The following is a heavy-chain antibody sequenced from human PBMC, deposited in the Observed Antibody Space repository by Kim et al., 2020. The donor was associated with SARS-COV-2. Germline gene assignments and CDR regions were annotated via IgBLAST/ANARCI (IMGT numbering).Heavy chain of an antibody. J-gene: IGHJ4*02. V-gene: IGHV3-66*01. D-gene: IGHD3-10*01. CDR3: ARDPGDGSGSYFDY. Sequence: ADSVKGIFPISRDNSKNTLYLQMNSLRAEDTAVYYCARDPGDGSGSYFDYWGQGALVTVSS.